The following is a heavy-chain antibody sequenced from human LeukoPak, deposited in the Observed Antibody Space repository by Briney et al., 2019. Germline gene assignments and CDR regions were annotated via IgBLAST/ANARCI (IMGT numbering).Heavy chain of an antibody. CDR3: ARGGTSRLGFDY. CDR2: IYYSGST. V-gene: IGHV4-59*01. Sequence: SETLSLTCTVSGGSISSYYWSWIRQPAGKGLEWIGYIYYSGSTNYNPSLKSRVTISVDTSKNQFSLKLSSVTAADTAVYYCARGGTSRLGFDYWGQGTLVTVSS. D-gene: IGHD1-26*01. CDR1: GGSISSYY. J-gene: IGHJ4*02.